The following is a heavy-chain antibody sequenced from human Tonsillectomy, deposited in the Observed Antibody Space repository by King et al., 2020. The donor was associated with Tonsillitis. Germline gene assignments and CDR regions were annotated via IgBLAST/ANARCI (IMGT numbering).Heavy chain of an antibody. CDR2: ISYDGSNK. D-gene: IGHD6-19*01. Sequence: VQLVESGGGVVQPGRSLRLSCAASGFTFSSYGMHWVRQAPGKGLEWVAVISYDGSNKYYADSVKGRFTISRDNSKNTLYLQMNSLRAEDTAVYYCAKDRGSGRHYYYGMDVWGQGTTVTVSS. CDR3: AKDRGSGRHYYYGMDV. V-gene: IGHV3-30*18. CDR1: GFTFSSYG. J-gene: IGHJ6*02.